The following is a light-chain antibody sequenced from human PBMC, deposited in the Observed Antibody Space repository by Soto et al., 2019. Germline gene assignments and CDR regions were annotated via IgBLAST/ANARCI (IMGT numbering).Light chain of an antibody. Sequence: DIQMTQSPSSLSASVGDRVTITCRASQSISSKLNWYQQKPGKVPKLLIYAASSLQSGVPSRFSGSGSGTDFTLTISSLQPEDFAPYYCQQSYSRVTFGQGTKV. J-gene: IGKJ1*01. CDR1: QSISSK. CDR3: QQSYSRVT. V-gene: IGKV1-39*01. CDR2: AAS.